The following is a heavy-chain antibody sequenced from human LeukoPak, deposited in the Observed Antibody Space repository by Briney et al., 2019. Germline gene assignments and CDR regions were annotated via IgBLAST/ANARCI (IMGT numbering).Heavy chain of an antibody. CDR1: GFTFSNYA. J-gene: IGHJ4*02. V-gene: IGHV3-30*02. CDR2: IRHDGSNI. D-gene: IGHD3-3*01. CDR3: ANGHQFGVAFY. Sequence: GGSLRLSCAASGFTFSNYAMHWVRQAPGKGLEWVAFIRHDGSNIYYADSVKGRFTISRDNSKNTLYLQMNSLRAEDTAVYYCANGHQFGVAFYWGQGTLVTVSS.